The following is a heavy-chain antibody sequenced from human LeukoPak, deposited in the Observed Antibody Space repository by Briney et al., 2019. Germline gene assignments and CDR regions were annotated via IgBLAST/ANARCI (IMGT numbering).Heavy chain of an antibody. CDR2: IYTSGST. Sequence: PSETLSLTCTVSVGSISSSSYFWCWIRQPAGKGLEWIGRIYTSGSTKYNPSLKSRVTMSVDTSKNQFSLKLSSVTAADTAVYYCARIKSSGWGAGMDVWGKGTTVTVSS. V-gene: IGHV4-61*02. D-gene: IGHD6-19*01. J-gene: IGHJ6*03. CDR3: ARIKSSGWGAGMDV. CDR1: VGSISSSSYF.